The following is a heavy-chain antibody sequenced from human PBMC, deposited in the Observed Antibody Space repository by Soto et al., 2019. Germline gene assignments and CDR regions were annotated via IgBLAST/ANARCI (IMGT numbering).Heavy chain of an antibody. J-gene: IGHJ6*02. Sequence: QVQLVESGGGVVQPGRSLRLSCTASGFTFSNYGMHWVRQAPGKGLEWVAVISYDGSNKYYADSVKGRFTISRDNSKNTVNLQMNSLRVEDTAVYYCAKDHDSASRSYYYGIDVWGQGTTVTVSS. CDR2: ISYDGSNK. CDR1: GFTFSNYG. CDR3: AKDHDSASRSYYYGIDV. V-gene: IGHV3-30*18. D-gene: IGHD6-6*01.